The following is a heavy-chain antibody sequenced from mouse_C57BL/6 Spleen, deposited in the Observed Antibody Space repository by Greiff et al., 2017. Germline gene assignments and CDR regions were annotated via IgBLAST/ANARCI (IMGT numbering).Heavy chain of an antibody. Sequence: EVQLQPSGPELVKPGASVKISCKASGYTFTDYYMNWVKQSHGKSLEWIGDIIPNNGGTSYNQKFKGKATLTVDKSSSTAYMELRSLTSGDTAVDYCAKGDYDSSYDYWGQGTTLTVSS. CDR3: AKGDYDSSYDY. J-gene: IGHJ2*01. D-gene: IGHD1-1*01. V-gene: IGHV1-26*01. CDR1: GYTFTDYY. CDR2: IIPNNGGT.